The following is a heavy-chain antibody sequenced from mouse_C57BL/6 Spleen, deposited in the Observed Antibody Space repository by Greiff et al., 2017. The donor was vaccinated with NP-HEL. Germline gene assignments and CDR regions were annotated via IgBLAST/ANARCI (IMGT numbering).Heavy chain of an antibody. Sequence: QSHGKSLEWIGDINPNNGGTSYNQKFKGKATLTVDKSSSTAYMELRSLTSEDSAVYYCARNDYDGYFDVWGTGTTVTVSS. CDR2: INPNNGGT. V-gene: IGHV1-26*01. D-gene: IGHD2-4*01. J-gene: IGHJ1*03. CDR3: ARNDYDGYFDV.